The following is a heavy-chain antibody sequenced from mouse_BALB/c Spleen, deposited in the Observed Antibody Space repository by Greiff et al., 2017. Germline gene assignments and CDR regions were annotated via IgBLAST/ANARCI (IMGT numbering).Heavy chain of an antibody. CDR2: ISYSGST. CDR3: ARGGTYDPLFAY. Sequence: VQLQQSGPGLVKPSQSLSLTCTVTGYSITSDYAWNWIRQFPGNKLEWMGYISYSGSTSYNPSLKSRISITRDTSKNQFFLQLNSVTTEDTATYYCARGGTYDPLFAYWGQGTLVTVSA. V-gene: IGHV3-2*02. CDR1: GYSITSDYA. J-gene: IGHJ3*01. D-gene: IGHD2-3*01.